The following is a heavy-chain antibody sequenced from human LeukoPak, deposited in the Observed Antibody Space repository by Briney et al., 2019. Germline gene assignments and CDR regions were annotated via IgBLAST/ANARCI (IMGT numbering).Heavy chain of an antibody. CDR2: IYPTDSDT. CDR1: GYSFASNW. D-gene: IGHD6-19*01. V-gene: IGHV5-51*01. J-gene: IGHJ3*02. Sequence: GESLKISCKGSGYSFASNWIAWLRPMPGQGLEWMGIIYPTDSDTRYSPSFQGQVTISADKSISTAYLQWSSLKASDTAMYYCARPKSISVDFAFDIWGQGTMVTVSS. CDR3: ARPKSISVDFAFDI.